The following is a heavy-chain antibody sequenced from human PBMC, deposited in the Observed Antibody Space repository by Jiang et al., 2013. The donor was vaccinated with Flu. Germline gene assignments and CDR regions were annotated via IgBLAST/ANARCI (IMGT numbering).Heavy chain of an antibody. CDR2: IDWGEGI. J-gene: IGHJ5*02. CDR3: ARIVGAPGENWIDP. CDR1: GFSLSSSGMS. D-gene: IGHD6-13*01. V-gene: IGHV2-70*13. Sequence: KPTQTLTLTCTFSGFSLSSSGMSVTWIRQVPGQALEWLAAIDWGEGIYLSTSLKTRLTISKDTSKNQVVLTMTNMDPADTATYYCARIVGAPGENWIDPWGQEVLVTVSS.